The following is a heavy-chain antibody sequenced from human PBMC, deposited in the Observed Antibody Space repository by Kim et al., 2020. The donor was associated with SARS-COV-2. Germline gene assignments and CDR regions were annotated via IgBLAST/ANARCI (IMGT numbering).Heavy chain of an antibody. J-gene: IGHJ4*02. D-gene: IGHD3-10*01. CDR3: ARDPGMLVGFDY. CDR1: GYTFIGYY. CDR2: INPNSGGT. V-gene: IGHV1-2*06. Sequence: ASVKVSCKASGYTFIGYYMHWVRQAPGQGLEWMGRINPNSGGTNYAQKFQGRVTMTRDTSISTAYMELSRLRSDDTAVYYCARDPGMLVGFDYWGQGTLVTVSS.